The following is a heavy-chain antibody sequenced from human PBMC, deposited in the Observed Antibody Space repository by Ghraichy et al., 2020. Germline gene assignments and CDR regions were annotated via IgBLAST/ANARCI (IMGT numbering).Heavy chain of an antibody. CDR1: GFTFSSYA. V-gene: IGHV3-30-3*01. CDR2: ISYDGSNK. D-gene: IGHD3-16*02. J-gene: IGHJ4*02. Sequence: GGSLRLSCAASGFTFSSYAMHWVRQAPGKGLEWVAVISYDGSNKYYADSVKGRFTISRDNSKNTLYLQMNSLRAEDTAVYYCASGVRELSLRELGDYWGQGTLVTVSS. CDR3: ASGVRELSLRELGDY.